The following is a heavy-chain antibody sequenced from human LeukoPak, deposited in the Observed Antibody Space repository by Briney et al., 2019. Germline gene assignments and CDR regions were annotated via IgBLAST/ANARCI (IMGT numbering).Heavy chain of an antibody. Sequence: SETLSLTCAVYGGSFSGYYWSWIRQPPGKGLEWIGEINHSGSTNYNPSLKSRVTISLGTSRNQFSLKLNSVTAADTAVYYCAKSNGYGLIDIWGQGTMVTVSS. D-gene: IGHD3-22*01. CDR3: AKSNGYGLIDI. CDR1: GGSFSGYY. V-gene: IGHV4-34*01. J-gene: IGHJ3*02. CDR2: INHSGST.